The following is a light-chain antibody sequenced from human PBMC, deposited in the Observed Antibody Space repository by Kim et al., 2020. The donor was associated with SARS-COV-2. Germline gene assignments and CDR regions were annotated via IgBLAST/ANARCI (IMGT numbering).Light chain of an antibody. CDR1: SSNIGSNT. CDR2: SNN. Sequence: QPVLTQPPSASGTPGQRVTISCSGSSSNIGSNTVNWYQQLPGTAPKLLIYSNNQRPSGVPDRFSGSKSGTSASLAISGLQSEDEADYYCAAWDDSLNGWVFGGGTQLTDL. J-gene: IGLJ3*02. V-gene: IGLV1-44*01. CDR3: AAWDDSLNGWV.